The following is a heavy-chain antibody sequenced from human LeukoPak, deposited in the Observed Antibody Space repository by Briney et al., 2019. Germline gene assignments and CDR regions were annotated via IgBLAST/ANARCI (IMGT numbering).Heavy chain of an antibody. V-gene: IGHV3-21*01. Sequence: PGGSLRLSCAASGLTFSSYSMNWVRQAPGKGLEWVSSISSSSSYIYYADSVKGRFTISRDNAKNSLYLQMNSLRAEDTAVYYCARAYGARYYYYGMDVWGQGTTVTVSS. J-gene: IGHJ6*02. D-gene: IGHD4/OR15-4a*01. CDR1: GLTFSSYS. CDR3: ARAYGARYYYYGMDV. CDR2: ISSSSSYI.